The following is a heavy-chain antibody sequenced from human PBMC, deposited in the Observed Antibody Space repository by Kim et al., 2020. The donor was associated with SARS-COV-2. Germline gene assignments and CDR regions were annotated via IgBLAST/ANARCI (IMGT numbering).Heavy chain of an antibody. J-gene: IGHJ4*02. CDR1: GFTYSSYA. Sequence: GGSLRLSCAASGFTYSSYAMSWVRQAPGKGLEWVSAISGSGDRTYYADSVKGRFTVSRDNSKNTLYLQMSSLRAEDTAVYYCAKDLRFSDYYDYFDYLGQGTLVTVSS. V-gene: IGHV3-23*01. CDR2: ISGSGDRT. CDR3: AKDLRFSDYYDYFDY. D-gene: IGHD3-10*01.